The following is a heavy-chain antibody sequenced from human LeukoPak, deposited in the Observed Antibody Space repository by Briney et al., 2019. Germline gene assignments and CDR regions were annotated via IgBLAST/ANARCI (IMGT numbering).Heavy chain of an antibody. CDR3: IKDIGNGRMGYLDS. D-gene: IGHD2-8*01. CDR2: ISWDDTII. CDR1: GFRFDDYT. J-gene: IGHJ4*02. V-gene: IGHV3-43*01. Sequence: GGSLRLSCAASGFRFDDYTMHWVRQTPGTGLQWVSLISWDDTIIKYADSVKGRFTVSRDNGKNSLYLQMHSLTPEDTALYYCIKDIGNGRMGYLDSWGQGTLVTVSS.